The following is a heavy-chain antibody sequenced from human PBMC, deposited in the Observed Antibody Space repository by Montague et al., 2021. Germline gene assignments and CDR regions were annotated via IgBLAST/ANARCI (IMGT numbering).Heavy chain of an antibody. J-gene: IGHJ3*02. D-gene: IGHD2-2*01. V-gene: IGHV1-18*01. CDR3: ARKYQPDDAFDI. CDR2: ISGYKGNT. CDR1: GYSFTSYG. Sequence: SVKVSCKASGYSFTSYGITWVRQAPGQGLEWMGWISGYKGNTNYAQKLQDRVTMTTGTSTSTAYMELRSLRSDDTAVYFCARKYQPDDAFDIWGQGTMVTVSS.